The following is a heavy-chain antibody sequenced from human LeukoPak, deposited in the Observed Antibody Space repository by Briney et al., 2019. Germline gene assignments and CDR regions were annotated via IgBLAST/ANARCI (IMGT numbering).Heavy chain of an antibody. CDR3: VRSGDGDRSPLGDWFFDL. D-gene: IGHD4-17*01. J-gene: IGHJ2*01. V-gene: IGHV1-2*04. CDR2: INPNSGGT. Sequence: ASVKVSCKASGYTFTGYYMHWVRQAPGQGLEWMGWINPNSGGTHYAQKFQDWVTMTRDVSITTAYMELNRLKSDDTAVYYCVRSGDGDRSPLGDWFFDLWGRGTLVTVSS. CDR1: GYTFTGYY.